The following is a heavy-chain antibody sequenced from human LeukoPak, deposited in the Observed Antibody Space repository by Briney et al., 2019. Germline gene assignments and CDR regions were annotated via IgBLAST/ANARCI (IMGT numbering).Heavy chain of an antibody. Sequence: RGSLRLSCAASGFTFSSYAMSWVRQAPGKGLEWVSSISSSGGSTYYADSAKGRFTISRDNSKNTLYLQMNSLRAEDTAVYYCAKDQGVAECPTDYWGQGTLVTVSS. CDR3: AKDQGVAECPTDY. CDR2: ISSSGGST. D-gene: IGHD6-19*01. CDR1: GFTFSSYA. V-gene: IGHV3-23*01. J-gene: IGHJ4*02.